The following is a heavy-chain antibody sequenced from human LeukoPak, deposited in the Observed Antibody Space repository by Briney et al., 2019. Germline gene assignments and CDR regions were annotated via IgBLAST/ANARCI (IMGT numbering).Heavy chain of an antibody. CDR3: ARVPRITMVREVIMAYYFDY. D-gene: IGHD3-10*01. CDR2: ISSSSSYT. Sequence: PGGSLRLSCAASGFTFSDYYMSWIRQAPGKGLEWVSYISSSSSYTNYADSVKGRFTISRDNAKNSLYLQMNSLRAEDTAVYYCARVPRITMVREVIMAYYFDYWGQGTLVTVSS. J-gene: IGHJ4*02. V-gene: IGHV3-11*05. CDR1: GFTFSDYY.